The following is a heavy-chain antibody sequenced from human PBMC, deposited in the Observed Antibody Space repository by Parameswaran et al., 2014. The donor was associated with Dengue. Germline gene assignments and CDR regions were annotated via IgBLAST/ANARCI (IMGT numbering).Heavy chain of an antibody. CDR3: AREWEPRVPYYYYYYGMDV. D-gene: IGHD1-26*01. CDR2: IWYDGSNK. V-gene: IGHV3-33*01. Sequence: WIRQPPGKGLEWVAVIWYDGSNKYYADSVKGRFTISRDNSKNTLYLQMNSLRAEDTAVYYCAREWEPRVPYYYYYYGMDVWGQGTTVTVSS. J-gene: IGHJ6*02.